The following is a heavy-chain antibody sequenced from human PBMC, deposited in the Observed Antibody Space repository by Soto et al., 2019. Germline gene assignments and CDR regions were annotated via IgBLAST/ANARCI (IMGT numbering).Heavy chain of an antibody. J-gene: IGHJ6*02. V-gene: IGHV3-30*18. CDR1: GFTFSSYG. CDR3: AKDQGRPVLRFVEWYGKYYYYGMDV. D-gene: IGHD3-3*01. CDR2: ISYDGSNK. Sequence: PGGSLRLSCAASGFTFSSYGMHWVRQAPGKGLEWVAVISYDGSNKYYADSVKGRFTISRDNSKNTLYLQMNSLRAEDTAVYYCAKDQGRPVLRFVEWYGKYYYYGMDVWGQGTTVTV.